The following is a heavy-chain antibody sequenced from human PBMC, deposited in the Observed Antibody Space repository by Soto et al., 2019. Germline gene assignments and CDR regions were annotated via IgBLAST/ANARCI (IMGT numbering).Heavy chain of an antibody. Sequence: QITLKESGPTLVKPTQTLTLTCTFSGFSLSTSGVGVGWIRHPPGKALEWLALIYWDDDKRYSPSLRSRLTITKDTSKKQVVLRMTTMDPVDTATYYCAHGFYGDYGHWGQGTLVTVSS. CDR2: IYWDDDK. J-gene: IGHJ4*02. D-gene: IGHD4-17*01. CDR3: AHGFYGDYGH. V-gene: IGHV2-5*02. CDR1: GFSLSTSGVG.